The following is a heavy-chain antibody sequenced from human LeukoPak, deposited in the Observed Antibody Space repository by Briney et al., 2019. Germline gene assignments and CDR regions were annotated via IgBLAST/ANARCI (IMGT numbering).Heavy chain of an antibody. V-gene: IGHV3-23*01. Sequence: PGGSLSLSCAASGFSFSTNAMSWGRQAPGKGLEWVSTISGSGGSTYYADSVKGRFTISRDNSKNTLFLQVNSLRAEDTALYFCAKLRGPTVPLYYFERWGQGTLVTVSS. CDR3: AKLRGPTVPLYYFER. D-gene: IGHD4-17*01. CDR2: ISGSGGST. CDR1: GFSFSTNA. J-gene: IGHJ4*02.